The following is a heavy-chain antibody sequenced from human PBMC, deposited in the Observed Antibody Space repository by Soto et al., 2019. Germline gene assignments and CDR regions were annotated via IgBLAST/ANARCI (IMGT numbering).Heavy chain of an antibody. CDR3: ARDMYIYDSRTYHNPVNWFDP. D-gene: IGHD3-10*01. CDR2: IYHSGST. CDR1: GGSISSGGYS. J-gene: IGHJ5*02. V-gene: IGHV4-30-2*01. Sequence: SETLSLTCAVSGGSISSGGYSWSWIRQPPGKGLEWIGYIYHSGSTSYNPSLQSRVTISVDTSKSHFSLTLNSVTAADTAVYYCARDMYIYDSRTYHNPVNWFDPWGQGILVTVSS.